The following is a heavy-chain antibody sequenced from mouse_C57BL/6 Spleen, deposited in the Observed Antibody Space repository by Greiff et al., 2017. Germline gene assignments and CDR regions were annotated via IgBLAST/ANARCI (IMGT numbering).Heavy chain of an antibody. Sequence: EVKLEEPGGGLVQPGGSLSLSCAASGFTFTAYYMSWVRQPPGKALEWLGFISNKANGYTSEYSASVKGRFTISRDNSQSILYLQMNALSAEDSATYYCARLGDYDFFDYWGQGTTLTVSS. CDR1: GFTFTAYY. V-gene: IGHV7-3*01. CDR2: ISNKANGYTS. J-gene: IGHJ2*01. CDR3: ARLGDYDFFDY. D-gene: IGHD2-4*01.